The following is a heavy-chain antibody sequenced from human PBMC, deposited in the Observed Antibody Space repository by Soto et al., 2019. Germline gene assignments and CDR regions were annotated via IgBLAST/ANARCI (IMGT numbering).Heavy chain of an antibody. CDR2: ISYDGSNI. J-gene: IGHJ4*02. V-gene: IGHV3-30*18. CDR1: EFNCGSHG. D-gene: IGHD3-10*01. CDR3: AKEVYYGSGSYYNVFDY. Sequence: PGGAMRLSCGAAEFNCGSHGMHWVRQAPGKGLEWVAVISYDGSNIYYEDSVKGRFTISRDNSKNTLYLQMNSLRAEDTAVYYCAKEVYYGSGSYYNVFDYWGQGTLVTVSS.